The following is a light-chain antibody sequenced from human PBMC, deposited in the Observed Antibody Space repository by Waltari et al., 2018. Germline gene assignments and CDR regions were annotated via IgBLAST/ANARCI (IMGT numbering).Light chain of an antibody. V-gene: IGLV1-44*01. J-gene: IGLJ2*01. CDR3: AAWDDSVIGVL. CDR1: RLNDARKM. Sequence: SALSLTPLARETLGKSFSIQSRGSRLNDARKMVKWYQQVPGMAPKLLVDSNNQRPSGFPDRFSGSKSGTSASLAISGLQSEDEADYYWAAWDDSVIGVLFGGGTKLTVL. CDR2: SNN.